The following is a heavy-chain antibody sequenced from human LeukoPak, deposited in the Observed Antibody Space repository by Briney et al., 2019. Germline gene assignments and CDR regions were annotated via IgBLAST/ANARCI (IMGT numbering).Heavy chain of an antibody. CDR3: ARGYGDYDFFFNY. V-gene: IGHV3-20*04. Sequence: GGSLRLSCAASGFTFDDYGMSGVRQAPGKGLEWVSGINWNGGSTGYADSVKGRFTISRDNAKNSLYLQMNSLRAEDTAFYYCARGYGDYDFFFNYWGQGTLVTVSS. D-gene: IGHD4-17*01. CDR2: INWNGGST. CDR1: GFTFDDYG. J-gene: IGHJ4*02.